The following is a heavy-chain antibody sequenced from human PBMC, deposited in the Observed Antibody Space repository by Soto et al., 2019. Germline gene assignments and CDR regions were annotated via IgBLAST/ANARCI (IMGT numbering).Heavy chain of an antibody. J-gene: IGHJ6*02. Sequence: GGSLRLSXAASGFTFSSYAMHWVRQAPGKGLEWVAVISYDGSNKYYADSVKGRFTISRDNSKNTLYLQMNSLRAEDTAVYYCARELGPYYDILTGYYYYYGMDVWGQGTTVTVSS. V-gene: IGHV3-30-3*01. CDR1: GFTFSSYA. CDR2: ISYDGSNK. D-gene: IGHD3-9*01. CDR3: ARELGPYYDILTGYYYYYGMDV.